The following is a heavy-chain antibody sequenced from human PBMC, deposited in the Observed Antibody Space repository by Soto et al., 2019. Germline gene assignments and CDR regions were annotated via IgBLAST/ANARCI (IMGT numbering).Heavy chain of an antibody. D-gene: IGHD6-6*01. V-gene: IGHV3-23*01. CDR1: AFTFSSCA. CDR3: AKRSSSSTFDY. J-gene: IGHJ4*02. Sequence: EVQLLESGGGLVQPGESLRLSCAASAFTFSSCARSWVRQAPGKGLEWVSVISGSDDSTYYADSVKGRFTISRDNSKNTLYLQMNSLRAEDTAVYYCAKRSSSSTFDYWGQGTLVTVSS. CDR2: ISGSDDST.